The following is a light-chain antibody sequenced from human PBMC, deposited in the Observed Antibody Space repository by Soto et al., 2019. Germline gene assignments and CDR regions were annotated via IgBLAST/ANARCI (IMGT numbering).Light chain of an antibody. V-gene: IGKV1-17*01. CDR1: QSISSY. Sequence: DIQMTQSPSSLSASVGDRVTITCRASQSISSYLNWYQQKPGKAPKLLIYAASSLQSGVPSRFSGSGSETEFTLTISSLQPEDFATYYCQQYNSYSWTFGQGTKVDIK. J-gene: IGKJ1*01. CDR2: AAS. CDR3: QQYNSYSWT.